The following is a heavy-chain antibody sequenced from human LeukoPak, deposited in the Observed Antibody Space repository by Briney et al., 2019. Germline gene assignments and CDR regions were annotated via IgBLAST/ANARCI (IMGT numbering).Heavy chain of an antibody. J-gene: IGHJ4*02. CDR2: MYLSGTT. Sequence: KPGGSLRLSCVASGFTLSSYSMNWVRQPPGKGLEWIGEMYLSGTTHSNPSVKSRVTISIDKSKNQFFLNLSSVTAADTAVYYCAGLVGRYSSGLYYYYFDYWGQGTLVTVSS. D-gene: IGHD3-22*01. CDR3: AGLVGRYSSGLYYYYFDY. CDR1: GFTLSSYS. V-gene: IGHV4-4*02.